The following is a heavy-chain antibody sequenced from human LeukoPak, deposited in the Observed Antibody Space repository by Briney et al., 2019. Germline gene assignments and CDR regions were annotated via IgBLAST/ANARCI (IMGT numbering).Heavy chain of an antibody. J-gene: IGHJ4*02. Sequence: ASVMVSCKASGYTFTGYYIHWVRQAPGQGLEWMGWINPNSGDTNYAQQLQGRVTMTGDTSISTAYMELNRLGSDDTAVYYCARVSTIFTGSAYYYNFDYWGQGTLVTVSS. CDR1: GYTFTGYY. CDR3: ARVSTIFTGSAYYYNFDY. D-gene: IGHD3-22*01. CDR2: INPNSGDT. V-gene: IGHV1-2*02.